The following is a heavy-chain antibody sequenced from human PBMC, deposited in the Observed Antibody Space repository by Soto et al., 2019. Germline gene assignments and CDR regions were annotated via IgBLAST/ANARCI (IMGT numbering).Heavy chain of an antibody. Sequence: EVQLVESGGGLVQPGGSLRLSCAASGFTFSSYSMNWVRQAPGKGLEWVSYISSSSSTIYYADSVKGRFTISRDNAKNSLYLQINSLRDEDTAVYYCAARIAVAGSGFDYWGQGTLVTVSS. D-gene: IGHD6-19*01. CDR2: ISSSSSTI. J-gene: IGHJ4*02. V-gene: IGHV3-48*02. CDR1: GFTFSSYS. CDR3: AARIAVAGSGFDY.